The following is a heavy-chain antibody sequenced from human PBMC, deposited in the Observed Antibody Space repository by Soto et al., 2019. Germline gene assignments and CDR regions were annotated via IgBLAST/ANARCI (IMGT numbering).Heavy chain of an antibody. J-gene: IGHJ5*02. D-gene: IGHD1-1*01. CDR3: ATGTNWTTGWYHP. V-gene: IGHV1-2*02. CDR1: GYTFTDFY. Sequence: QVQLVQSGTEVKKPGASVTVSCKSSGYTFTDFYLHWLRQAPGQGLEWVGWINPKTGDTKSSQKFQGRVTMSRDTSVSTAYIDLTSLTSDDTAMYYCATGTNWTTGWYHPWGQGTRVTVSS. CDR2: INPKTGDT.